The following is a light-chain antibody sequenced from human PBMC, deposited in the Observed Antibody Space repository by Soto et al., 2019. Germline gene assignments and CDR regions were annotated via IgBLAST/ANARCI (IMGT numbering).Light chain of an antibody. CDR1: SSEVGGYNY. CDR3: SSYTNGGTSV. CDR2: DVS. V-gene: IGLV2-14*01. J-gene: IGLJ1*01. Sequence: QSALTQPASVSGSPGQSITISCTGTSSEVGGYNYVSWYQQYPGKAPKLMIYDVSSRPSGVSNRFSGSKSGNTASLTISGLQAEDEADYYCSSYTNGGTSVFGTGTKVTVL.